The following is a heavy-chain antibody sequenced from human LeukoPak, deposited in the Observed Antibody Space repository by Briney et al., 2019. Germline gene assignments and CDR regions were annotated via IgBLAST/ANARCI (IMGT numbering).Heavy chain of an antibody. CDR3: ARGPYSSSWSFDY. CDR1: GGSISGYY. J-gene: IGHJ4*02. Sequence: SETLSLTCTVSGGSISGYYWSWIRQPPGKGLEWIGYIYYSGSTNYNPSLKSRVTISVGTSKNQFSLKLSSVTAADTAVYYCARGPYSSSWSFDYWGQGTLVTVSS. CDR2: IYYSGST. D-gene: IGHD6-13*01. V-gene: IGHV4-59*01.